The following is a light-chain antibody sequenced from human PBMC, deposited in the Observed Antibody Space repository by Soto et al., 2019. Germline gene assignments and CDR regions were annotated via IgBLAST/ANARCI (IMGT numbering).Light chain of an antibody. CDR1: QGISDW. J-gene: IGKJ4*01. CDR2: AAS. Sequence: DIRMTQSPSSVSASVGDSVTITCRASQGISDWLAWYQQKPGEAPKLLIYAASRLHSGVPSRFSGSGSGTDFTLTISSLQPEDFASYYCQQADSFPLTFGGGTKVEIK. V-gene: IGKV1D-12*01. CDR3: QQADSFPLT.